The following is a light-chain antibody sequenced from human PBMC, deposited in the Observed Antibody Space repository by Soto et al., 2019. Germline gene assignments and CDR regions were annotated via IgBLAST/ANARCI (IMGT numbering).Light chain of an antibody. CDR2: SNN. CDR1: GSDIGSNS. V-gene: IGLV1-44*01. CDR3: AAWDDSLNGVV. Sequence: QSLLTQPPSASGTPGQRVTISCSGGGSDIGSNSVSWYQQVAGTAPRFLIYSNNKRPSGLPDRFSGSRSGTSASLAISGLQSEDEADYYCAAWDDSLNGVVFGGGTKLTVL. J-gene: IGLJ2*01.